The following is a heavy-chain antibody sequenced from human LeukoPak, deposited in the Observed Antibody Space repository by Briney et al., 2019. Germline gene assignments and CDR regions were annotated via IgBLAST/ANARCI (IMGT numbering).Heavy chain of an antibody. V-gene: IGHV3-9*01. Sequence: GGSLRLSCAASGFTFGDYAMHWVRQAPGKGLEGVSGISWNSGSIGYADSVKGRFTISRDNAKNSLYLQMNSLRAEDTALYYCAKDLGGSFRAGWFDPWGQGTLVTVSS. J-gene: IGHJ5*02. CDR3: AKDLGGSFRAGWFDP. D-gene: IGHD2-15*01. CDR2: ISWNSGSI. CDR1: GFTFGDYA.